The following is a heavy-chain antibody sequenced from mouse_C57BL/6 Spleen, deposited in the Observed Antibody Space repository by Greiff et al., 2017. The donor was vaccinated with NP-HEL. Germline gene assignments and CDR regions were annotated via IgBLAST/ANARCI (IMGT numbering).Heavy chain of an antibody. V-gene: IGHV1-39*01. J-gene: IGHJ4*01. CDR3: ARSAYYGSSYGYAMDY. D-gene: IGHD1-1*01. CDR2: INPNYGTT. CDR1: GYSFTDYN. Sequence: VQLKESGPELVKPGASVKISCKASGYSFTDYNMNWVKQSNGKSLEWIGVINPNYGTTSYNQKFKGKATLTVDQSSSTAYMQLNSLTSEDSAVYYCARSAYYGSSYGYAMDYWGQGTSVTVSS.